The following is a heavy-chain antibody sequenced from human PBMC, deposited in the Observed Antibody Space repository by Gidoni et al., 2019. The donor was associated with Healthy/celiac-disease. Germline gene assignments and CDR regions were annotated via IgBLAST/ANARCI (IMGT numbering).Heavy chain of an antibody. J-gene: IGHJ3*02. CDR3: ARESPPWAVAGLRLDAFDI. V-gene: IGHV3-30*04. CDR1: GFTFSSYA. D-gene: IGHD6-19*01. CDR2: ISYDGSNK. Sequence: QVQLVESGGGVVQPGRSLRLSCAASGFTFSSYAMHWFRQAPGKGLEWVAVISYDGSNKYYADSVKGRFTISRDNSKNTLYLQMNSLRAEDTAVYYCARESPPWAVAGLRLDAFDIWGQGTMVTVSS.